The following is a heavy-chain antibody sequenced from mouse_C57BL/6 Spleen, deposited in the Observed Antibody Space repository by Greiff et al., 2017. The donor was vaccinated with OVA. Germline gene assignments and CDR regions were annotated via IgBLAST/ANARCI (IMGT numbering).Heavy chain of an antibody. D-gene: IGHD1-1*01. V-gene: IGHV1-50*01. CDR1: GYTFTSYW. J-gene: IGHJ2*01. CDR3: ARRGSENHFDY. CDR2: IDPSDSYT. Sequence: VQLQQPGAELVKPGASVKLSCKASGYTFTSYWMQWVKQRPGQGLEWIGEIDPSDSYTNYNQKFKGKATLTVDTSSSTAYMQLSSLTSEDSAVDYCARRGSENHFDYWGQGTTLTVSS.